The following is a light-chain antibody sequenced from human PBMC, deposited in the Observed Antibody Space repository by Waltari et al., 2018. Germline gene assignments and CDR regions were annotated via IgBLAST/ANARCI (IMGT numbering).Light chain of an antibody. CDR1: SSDVGSYNL. CDR3: CSYAGSSTFWV. CDR2: EVS. V-gene: IGLV2-23*02. Sequence: QSALTQPASVSGSPGQSITISCTGTSSDVGSYNLVSWYQQHPGKAPKLMIYEVSKRPSVVSNLFSGSKSGNTASLTISGLQAEDEADYYCCSYAGSSTFWVFGGGTKLTVL. J-gene: IGLJ3*02.